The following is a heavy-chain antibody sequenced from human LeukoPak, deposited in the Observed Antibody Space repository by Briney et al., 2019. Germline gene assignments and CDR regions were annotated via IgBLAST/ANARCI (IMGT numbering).Heavy chain of an antibody. V-gene: IGHV4-61*02. D-gene: IGHD6-19*01. CDR2: IYSSGST. CDR1: GASISSGFYY. Sequence: SETLSLTCTVSGASISSGFYYWSWIRQPAGEGLEWIGRIYSSGSTNYNPSLKSRVTISVDTSKNQFSLRLGSVTATDTAVYYCARERSEGSGWYDYQYYYMDVWGKGTTVTISS. CDR3: ARERSEGSGWYDYQYYYMDV. J-gene: IGHJ6*03.